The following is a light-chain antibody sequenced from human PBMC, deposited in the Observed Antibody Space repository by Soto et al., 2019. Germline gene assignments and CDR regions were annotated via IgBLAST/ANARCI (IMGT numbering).Light chain of an antibody. CDR2: KVS. J-gene: IGKJ2*01. CDR1: QSLLHSDGSTY. CDR3: MQATHFRPYT. V-gene: IGKV2-24*01. Sequence: DIVLTQTPLSSPVTLGQPASISCRSSQSLLHSDGSTYLNWLHQRPGQPPRLRIYKVSHRFSGVPDRFSGSGAGTDFTLKISRVEAEDVGIYYCMQATHFRPYTFGQGTNLEI.